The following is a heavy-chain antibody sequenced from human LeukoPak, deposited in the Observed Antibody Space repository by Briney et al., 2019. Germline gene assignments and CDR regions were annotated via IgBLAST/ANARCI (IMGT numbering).Heavy chain of an antibody. V-gene: IGHV3-20*04. J-gene: IGHJ6*03. D-gene: IGHD6-19*01. CDR1: GFTFDDYG. Sequence: GGSLRLSCAASGFTFDDYGMSWVRQAPGKGLEWVCGINCNGGSTGYADSVNGRFTISRDNANNSLYLQMNSLTADDTAVYYCARASGWYERGTDYYYYCMDVWGKGTTVTVSS. CDR2: INCNGGST. CDR3: ARASGWYERGTDYYYYCMDV.